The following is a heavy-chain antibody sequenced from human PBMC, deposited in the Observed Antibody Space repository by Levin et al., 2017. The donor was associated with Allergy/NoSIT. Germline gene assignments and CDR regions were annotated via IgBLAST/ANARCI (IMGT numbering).Heavy chain of an antibody. CDR1: GFTFSIYA. V-gene: IGHV3-30-3*01. Sequence: LSLTCAASGFTFSIYAMHWVRQAPGKGLEWVAVISYDGSNKYYADSVKGRFTISRDNSKNTLYLQMNSLRPEDTAVYYCARGGSGSSGWYEYYFDYWGQGTLVTVSS. D-gene: IGHD6-19*01. CDR3: ARGGSGSSGWYEYYFDY. J-gene: IGHJ4*02. CDR2: ISYDGSNK.